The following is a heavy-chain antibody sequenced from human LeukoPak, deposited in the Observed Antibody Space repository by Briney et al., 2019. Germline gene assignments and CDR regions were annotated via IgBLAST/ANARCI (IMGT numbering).Heavy chain of an antibody. V-gene: IGHV3-21*01. D-gene: IGHD3-10*01. J-gene: IGHJ4*02. CDR2: ISSSSSYI. CDR3: ARDFSPLILPYYGSGSYRGETDY. CDR1: GFTFSNYG. Sequence: PGGSLRLSCAASGFTFSNYGMHWVRQAPGKGLEWVSSISSSSSYIYYADSVKGRFTISRDNAKNSLYLQMNSLRAEDTAVYYCARDFSPLILPYYGSGSYRGETDYWGQGTLVTVSS.